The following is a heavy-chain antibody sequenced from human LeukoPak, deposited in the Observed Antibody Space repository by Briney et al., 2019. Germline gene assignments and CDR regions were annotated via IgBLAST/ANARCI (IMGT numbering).Heavy chain of an antibody. CDR3: AREYYGSGSYSSLFDY. Sequence: ASVKVSFKASGYTFTVYYMHWVRQPPGQGLEWMGWINPNSGGTNYAQKFQGRVTMSRDTAISTAYMELSRLRSDDTAVYYCAREYYGSGSYSSLFDYWGQGTLVTVSS. D-gene: IGHD3-10*01. J-gene: IGHJ4*02. CDR2: INPNSGGT. CDR1: GYTFTVYY. V-gene: IGHV1-2*02.